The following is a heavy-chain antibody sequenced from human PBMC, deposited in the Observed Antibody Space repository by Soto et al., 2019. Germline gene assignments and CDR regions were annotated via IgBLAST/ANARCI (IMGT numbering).Heavy chain of an antibody. V-gene: IGHV3-30*04. CDR1: GFTFSSFA. D-gene: IGHD6-19*01. Sequence: QVQLVESGGGVVQPGRSLRLSCAASGFTFSSFAMHCVRQAPGKGLEWVAVISDDGGNKYYADSVKGRFTISRDNSKNTLYLQMNSLRGEDTAVYYCARVEQWLYIAKYWGQGTLVTVSS. J-gene: IGHJ4*02. CDR2: ISDDGGNK. CDR3: ARVEQWLYIAKY.